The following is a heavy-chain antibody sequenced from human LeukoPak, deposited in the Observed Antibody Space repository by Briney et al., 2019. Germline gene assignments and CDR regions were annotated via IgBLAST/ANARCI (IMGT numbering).Heavy chain of an antibody. J-gene: IGHJ5*02. CDR1: RGTFSSYA. CDR3: ARDLAGTRINWFDP. V-gene: IGHV1-69*05. CDR2: IIPIFGTA. D-gene: IGHD6-19*01. Sequence: GASVKVSCKASRGTFSSYAISWVRQAPGQGLEWMGGIIPIFGTANYAQKFQGRVTMTTDTSTSTAYMELRSLRSDDTAVYYCARDLAGTRINWFDPWGQGTLVTVSS.